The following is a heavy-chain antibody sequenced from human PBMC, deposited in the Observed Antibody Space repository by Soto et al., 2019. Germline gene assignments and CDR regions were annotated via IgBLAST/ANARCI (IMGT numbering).Heavy chain of an antibody. V-gene: IGHV4-34*01. CDR2: ISPSGTT. Sequence: PSETLSLTCSLYSGSLSGYYWSWIRQPPGKGLEWIGEISPSGTTNYSPSLKSRVSISVDTSKNQFSLNLTSLTAADTAVYYCARAPKVSGSAQTRPGFWGQGSLVTVSS. CDR3: ARAPKVSGSAQTRPGF. D-gene: IGHD6-6*01. J-gene: IGHJ4*02. CDR1: SGSLSGYY.